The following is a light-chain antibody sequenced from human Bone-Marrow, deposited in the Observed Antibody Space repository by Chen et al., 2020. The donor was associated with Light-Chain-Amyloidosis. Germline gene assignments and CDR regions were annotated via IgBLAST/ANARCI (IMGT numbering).Light chain of an antibody. CDR3: QSADSSGTYEVI. V-gene: IGLV3-25*03. J-gene: IGLJ2*01. Sequence: SYELTQPPSVSVSPGQTARITCSGDDLPTKYAYWYQQKPGQAPVLVIHRETERPSGIAERFSGSSSGTTATLTISGVQAEDDADYHCQSADSSGTYEVIFGGGTKLTVL. CDR1: DLPTKY. CDR2: RET.